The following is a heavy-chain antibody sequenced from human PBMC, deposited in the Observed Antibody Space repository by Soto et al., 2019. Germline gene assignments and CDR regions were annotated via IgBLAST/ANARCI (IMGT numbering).Heavy chain of an antibody. CDR2: ISHDGINK. D-gene: IGHD6-19*01. CDR1: GFSFSSYA. J-gene: IGHJ5*02. Sequence: QVRLVASGGGVVQPGRSLRLSCTASGFSFSSYAMYWFREPPGKGLEWVAVISHDGINKHYADSVKGRVTVSRDNSNHSLDLQLNRLRGEDTAMYYCARDMYSSDYFVKWFEPWGQGTLVTVSS. CDR3: ARDMYSSDYFVKWFEP. V-gene: IGHV3-30-3*01.